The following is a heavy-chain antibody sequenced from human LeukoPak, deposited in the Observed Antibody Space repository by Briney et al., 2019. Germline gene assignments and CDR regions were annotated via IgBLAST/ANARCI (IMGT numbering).Heavy chain of an antibody. Sequence: PGGSLRPSCAASGFIFSSYQMNWVRQAPGKGLEWIAYISSGGGTIYYADSVKGRFTISRDNTKNSVSLQMNSLSAEDTAVYYCATGAAGTRFLDSLEIWGQGTMVTVSS. CDR2: ISSGGGTI. D-gene: IGHD1-1*01. CDR1: GFIFSSYQ. J-gene: IGHJ3*02. V-gene: IGHV3-48*03. CDR3: ATGAAGTRFLDSLEI.